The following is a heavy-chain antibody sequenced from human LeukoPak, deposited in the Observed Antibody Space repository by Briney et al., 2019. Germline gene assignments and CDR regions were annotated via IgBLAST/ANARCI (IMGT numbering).Heavy chain of an antibody. CDR3: ARGPEYSSSSEVTRFDY. V-gene: IGHV3-23*01. CDR1: GFTFSSYA. D-gene: IGHD6-6*01. J-gene: IGHJ4*02. Sequence: GGSLRLSCAASGFTFSSYAMSWFRQAPGKGLEWVSAISGSGGSTCYADSVKGRFTISRDNAKNSLYLQLNSLRAEDTAVYYCARGPEYSSSSEVTRFDYWGQGTLVTVSS. CDR2: ISGSGGST.